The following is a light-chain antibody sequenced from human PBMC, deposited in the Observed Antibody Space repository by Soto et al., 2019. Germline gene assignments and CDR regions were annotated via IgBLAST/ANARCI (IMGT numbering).Light chain of an antibody. CDR2: EVV. J-gene: IGLJ1*01. CDR1: KSDIGVYDF. CDR3: ISYAGTNTFV. V-gene: IGLV2-8*01. Sequence: QSALTQPPSASGSPGQLVTISCTGTKSDIGVYDFVSWYQHHPGKAPRLIIYEVVQRPSGVPDRFSGSKSGNPASLTVSGLQAADEADYFCISYAGTNTFVFGSGPKLTVL.